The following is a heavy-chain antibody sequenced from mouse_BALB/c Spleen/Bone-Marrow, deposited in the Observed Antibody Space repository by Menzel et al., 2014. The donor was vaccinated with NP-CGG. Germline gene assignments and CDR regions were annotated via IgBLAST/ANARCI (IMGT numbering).Heavy chain of an antibody. J-gene: IGHJ1*01. V-gene: IGHV14-3*02. D-gene: IGHD2-1*01. CDR3: AREYYGNYAWYFDV. Sequence: VQLQQSGAELVKPGASVKLSCTASGFNIKDTYMNWVEQRPEQGLEWIGRIDPANGNTKYDPKFQSKATITADTSSNTAYLQLSSLTSEDTAVYYCAREYYGNYAWYFDVWGAGTTVTVSS. CDR2: IDPANGNT. CDR1: GFNIKDTY.